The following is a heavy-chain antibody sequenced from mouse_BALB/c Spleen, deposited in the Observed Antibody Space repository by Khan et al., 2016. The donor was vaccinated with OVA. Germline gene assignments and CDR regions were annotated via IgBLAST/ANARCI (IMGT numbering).Heavy chain of an antibody. CDR3: ARGYFGNYEFAY. CDR2: IFPGTGTT. CDR1: GYTFTNYW. Sequence: QVQLQQSGVEMVKPGASVKLSCKTSGYTFTNYWIQWIKQRPGQGLGWIGQIFPGTGTTYYNAIFKAKATLTIDTSSSTAYMQISSLTSEDSAVYFCARGYFGNYEFAYWGQGTLVTVSA. D-gene: IGHD2-1*01. V-gene: IGHV1S132*01. J-gene: IGHJ3*01.